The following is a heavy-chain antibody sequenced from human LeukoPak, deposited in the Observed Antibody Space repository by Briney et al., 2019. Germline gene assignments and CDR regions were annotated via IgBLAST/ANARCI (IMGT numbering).Heavy chain of an antibody. CDR3: ARDREKGATGDAFDI. CDR1: GGTFSKNA. D-gene: IGHD1-14*01. CDR2: ISAYNGNT. V-gene: IGHV1-18*01. Sequence: ASVKVSCKASGGTFSKNAISWVRQAPGQGLEWMGWISAYNGNTNYAQKLQGRVTMTTDTSTSTAYMELRSLRSDDTAVYYCARDREKGATGDAFDIWGQGTMVTVSS. J-gene: IGHJ3*02.